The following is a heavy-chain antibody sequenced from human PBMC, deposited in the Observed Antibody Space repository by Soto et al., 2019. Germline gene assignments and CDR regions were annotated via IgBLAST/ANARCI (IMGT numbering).Heavy chain of an antibody. CDR3: VKGSANVRPYYFDF. CDR1: GFTFSSYV. D-gene: IGHD2-8*01. CDR2: ISGGSSGT. V-gene: IGHV3-23*01. Sequence: EVQLLESGGDLVQPGGSLRLSCAASGFTFSSYVMTWVRQPPGKGLDWISAISGGSSGTYYADSVKGRFTISRDNSKSTLFLQMNSLRAEDTAVYYCVKGSANVRPYYFDFWGQGTLVTVSS. J-gene: IGHJ4*02.